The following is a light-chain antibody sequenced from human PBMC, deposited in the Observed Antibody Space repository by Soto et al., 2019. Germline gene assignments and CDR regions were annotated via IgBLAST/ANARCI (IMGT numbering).Light chain of an antibody. CDR3: QQYNSWPFT. CDR1: QSVSSD. V-gene: IGKV3D-15*03. Sequence: IVMTQSPATLSVSPGERATLSCRASQSVSSDLAWYQQKPGQAPRLLIYEASIRATGIAARFSGSGSGTEFTLTISILQSEDSAVYWCQQYNSWPFTFGPGTKVEFK. J-gene: IGKJ3*01. CDR2: EAS.